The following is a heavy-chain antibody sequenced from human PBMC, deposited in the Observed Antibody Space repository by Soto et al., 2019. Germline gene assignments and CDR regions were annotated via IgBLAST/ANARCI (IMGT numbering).Heavy chain of an antibody. Sequence: GGSLRLSCAASGFTFSSYSMNWVRQAPGKGLEWVSYICSSSSTIYYADSVKGRFTISRDNAKNSLYLQMNSLRDEDTAVYYCARDTAQGSPLEKPPDSFDYWGQGTLVTVSS. CDR3: ARDTAQGSPLEKPPDSFDY. D-gene: IGHD4-17*01. V-gene: IGHV3-48*02. CDR2: ICSSSSTI. CDR1: GFTFSSYS. J-gene: IGHJ4*02.